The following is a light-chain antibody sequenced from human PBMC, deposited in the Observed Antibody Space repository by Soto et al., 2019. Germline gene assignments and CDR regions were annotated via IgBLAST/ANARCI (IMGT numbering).Light chain of an antibody. CDR1: SGSVSTANN. CDR2: STS. Sequence: QTVVTQESSFSVSPGGTVTLTCGLISGSVSTANNPNWYQQTPGQAPRTRIYSTSTRSSGVPDRFSGSILRNKAALAITGDQADDEDDYYCALFMGNGMSVFGTGTKLAVL. J-gene: IGLJ1*01. CDR3: ALFMGNGMSV. V-gene: IGLV8-61*01.